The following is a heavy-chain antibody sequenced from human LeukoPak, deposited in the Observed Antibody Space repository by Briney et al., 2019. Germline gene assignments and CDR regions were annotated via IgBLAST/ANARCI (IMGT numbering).Heavy chain of an antibody. CDR3: ARGDPGYCSGGSCYLYYFDY. J-gene: IGHJ4*02. Sequence: SETLSLTCTVSGGSISSYYWSWIRQPPGKGLEWIGYIYYSGSTNYNPSLKSRVTISVGTSKNQFSLKLSSVTAADTAVYYCARGDPGYCSGGSCYLYYFDYWGQGTLVTVSS. D-gene: IGHD2-15*01. CDR1: GGSISSYY. CDR2: IYYSGST. V-gene: IGHV4-59*12.